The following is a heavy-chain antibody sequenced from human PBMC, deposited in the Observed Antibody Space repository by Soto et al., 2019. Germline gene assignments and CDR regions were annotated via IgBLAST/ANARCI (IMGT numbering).Heavy chain of an antibody. Sequence: QVQLVQSGAEVKKPGASVKVSCKASGYTFTSYDINWVRQATGQGLEWMGWMNPNSGNTGNAQKFQGRDTXTVXTPISTVYMELSSLRSEDTAVYYCARTLYGDNVDYGGQGTLVTVSS. CDR2: MNPNSGNT. D-gene: IGHD4-17*01. V-gene: IGHV1-8*01. CDR1: GYTFTSYD. CDR3: ARTLYGDNVDY. J-gene: IGHJ4*02.